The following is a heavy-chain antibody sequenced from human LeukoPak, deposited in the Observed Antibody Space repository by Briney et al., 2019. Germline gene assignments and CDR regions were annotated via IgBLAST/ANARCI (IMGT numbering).Heavy chain of an antibody. Sequence: GGSLRLSCAASGFTFSSYDMHWVRRATGKGLEWVSAIGTAGDTYYPGSVKGRFTNSRENAKDSLYLQMNSLRAGDTAVYYCARVVSGSYTPFYDYWGQGTLVTVSS. V-gene: IGHV3-13*01. CDR2: IGTAGDT. CDR1: GFTFSSYD. CDR3: ARVVSGSYTPFYDY. J-gene: IGHJ4*02. D-gene: IGHD1-26*01.